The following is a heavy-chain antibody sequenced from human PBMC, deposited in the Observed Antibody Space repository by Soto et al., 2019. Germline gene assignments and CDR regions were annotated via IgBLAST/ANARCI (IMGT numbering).Heavy chain of an antibody. V-gene: IGHV3-23*01. Sequence: PGGSLRLSCAASGFTFSSYDMSWVRQAPGKGLEWVSAISGSGGSTYYADSVKGRFTISRDNSKNTLYLQMNSLRAEDTAVYYCAKGGARNYYDSSGYYGNAFDIWGQGTKVT. CDR1: GFTFSSYD. D-gene: IGHD3-22*01. CDR3: AKGGARNYYDSSGYYGNAFDI. CDR2: ISGSGGST. J-gene: IGHJ3*02.